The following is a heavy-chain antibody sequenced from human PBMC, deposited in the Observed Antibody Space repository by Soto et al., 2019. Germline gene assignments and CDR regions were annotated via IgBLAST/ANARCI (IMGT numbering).Heavy chain of an antibody. CDR3: ARLNSYDYVWGSDRYTPYYFDY. D-gene: IGHD3-16*02. V-gene: IGHV4-61*01. CDR1: GRSVSSDTHY. J-gene: IGHJ4*02. CDR2: IYSSGST. Sequence: XATLSLPFNLWGRSVSSDTHYWRWIRQPPGKRLEWSGFIYSSGSTNYNRSLKRRFTKSVDTSKNQLSLNLSSVTASDTAVYYCARLNSYDYVWGSDRYTPYYFDYWGQGTLVTVSS.